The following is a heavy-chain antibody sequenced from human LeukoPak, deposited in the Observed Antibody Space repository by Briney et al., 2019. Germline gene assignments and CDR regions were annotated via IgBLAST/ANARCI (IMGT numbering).Heavy chain of an antibody. V-gene: IGHV1-69*05. D-gene: IGHD4-11*01. CDR1: GGTFSSYA. J-gene: IGHJ6*03. Sequence: SVKVSCKASGGTFSSYAISWVRQAPGQGLEWMGGIIPIFGTANYAQKFQGRVAITTDESTSTAYMELSRLRSDDTAVYYCARGGSNYPLDYYYMDVWGKGTTVTVSS. CDR2: IIPIFGTA. CDR3: ARGGSNYPLDYYYMDV.